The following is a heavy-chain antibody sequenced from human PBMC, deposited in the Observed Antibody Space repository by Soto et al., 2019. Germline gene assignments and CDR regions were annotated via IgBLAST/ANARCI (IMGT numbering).Heavy chain of an antibody. Sequence: PGGSLRLSCAASGFTFSSYAMSWVRQAPGKGLEWVSAISGSGGSTYYADSVKGRFTISRDNSKNTLYLQMNSLRAEDTAVYYCAKPQNSSSWYTTFGYWGQGTLVTVSS. CDR1: GFTFSSYA. CDR3: AKPQNSSSWYTTFGY. D-gene: IGHD6-13*01. V-gene: IGHV3-23*01. CDR2: ISGSGGST. J-gene: IGHJ4*02.